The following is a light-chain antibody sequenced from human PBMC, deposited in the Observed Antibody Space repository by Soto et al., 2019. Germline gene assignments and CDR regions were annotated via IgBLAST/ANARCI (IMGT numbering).Light chain of an antibody. CDR2: EGS. J-gene: IGLJ3*02. Sequence: QSALTQPASVSGSPGQSITISCTGTSSDVGSYNLVSWYQQHPGKAPKLMIYEGSKRPSGVSNRFSGSKSGNTASLTISGLQAEDEGDYYCCSDAGSRTFDWVFGGGTKLAVL. V-gene: IGLV2-23*03. CDR3: CSDAGSRTFDWV. CDR1: SSDVGSYNL.